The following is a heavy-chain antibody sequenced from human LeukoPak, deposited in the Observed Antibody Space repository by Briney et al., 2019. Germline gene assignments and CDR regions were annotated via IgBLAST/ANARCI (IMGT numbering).Heavy chain of an antibody. CDR3: ARDLGSGLLEWFHYYGMDV. V-gene: IGHV3-21*01. J-gene: IGHJ6*02. Sequence: KPGGSLRLSCAASGFTFSSYSMNWVRQAPGKGLEWVSSISSSNSYIYYADSVKGRFTISRDNAKNSLYLQMNSLRAEDTAVYYCARDLGSGLLEWFHYYGMDVWGQGTTVTVSS. D-gene: IGHD3-3*01. CDR2: ISSSNSYI. CDR1: GFTFSSYS.